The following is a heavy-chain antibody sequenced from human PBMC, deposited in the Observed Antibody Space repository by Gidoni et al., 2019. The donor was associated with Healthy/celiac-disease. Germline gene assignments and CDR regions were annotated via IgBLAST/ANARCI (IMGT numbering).Heavy chain of an antibody. J-gene: IGHJ4*02. CDR2: IYWNDDK. Sequence: QITLQESGPTLVQPTQTLTLPCTFSGFSLSTSGVGVGWIRQPPGKALEWLALIYWNDDKRYSPSLKSRLTITKDTSKNQVVLTMTNMDPGDTATYYCAHGFGGSGSYPFDYWGQGTLVTVSS. CDR1: GFSLSTSGVG. CDR3: AHGFGGSGSYPFDY. V-gene: IGHV2-5*01. D-gene: IGHD3-10*01.